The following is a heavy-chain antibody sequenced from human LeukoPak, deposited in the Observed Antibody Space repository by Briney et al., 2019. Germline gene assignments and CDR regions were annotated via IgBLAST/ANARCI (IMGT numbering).Heavy chain of an antibody. CDR2: INHSGST. V-gene: IGHV4-34*01. Sequence: SETLSLTCAVYGGSFSGYYWSWIRQPPGKGLEWIGEINHSGSTNYNPSLKSRVTISVDTSKNQFSLKLTSVTAADTAVYYCARYRAFDIWGRGTLVTVSS. J-gene: IGHJ3*02. CDR1: GGSFSGYY. CDR3: ARYRAFDI.